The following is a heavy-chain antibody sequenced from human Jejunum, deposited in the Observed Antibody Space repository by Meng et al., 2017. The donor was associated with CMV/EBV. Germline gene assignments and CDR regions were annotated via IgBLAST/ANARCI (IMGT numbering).Heavy chain of an antibody. J-gene: IGHJ4*02. CDR3: VRDRLYFEY. CDR1: GGSINSFY. V-gene: IGHV4-4*07. CDR2: IYSSGSA. Sequence: QVQLKGWGPGLVRPSAPLSLTFTVSGGSINSFYWSWILQPAGKGLEWIGRIYSSGSANYNPSLKSRVTMSVDTSKNQFSLKLTSVTAADTAIYYCVRDRLYFEYWGQGTRVTVSS.